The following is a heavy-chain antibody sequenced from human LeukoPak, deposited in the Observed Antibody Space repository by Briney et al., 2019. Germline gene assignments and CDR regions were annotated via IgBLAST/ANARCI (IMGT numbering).Heavy chain of an antibody. V-gene: IGHV1-18*01. CDR1: GYTFTSSG. CDR3: AKNSSGGYSDY. J-gene: IGHJ4*02. Sequence: ASVKVSCKTSGYTFTSSGITWVRQAPGQGLEWMGWISTYNGYSKYAQSLQGRVTMTADTSTSTAYMELSSLRSDDTAVYYCAKNSSGGYSDYWGQGTLVTVSS. D-gene: IGHD6-19*01. CDR2: ISTYNGYS.